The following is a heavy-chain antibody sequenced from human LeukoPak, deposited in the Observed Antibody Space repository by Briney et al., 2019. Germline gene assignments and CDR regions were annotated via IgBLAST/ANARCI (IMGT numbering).Heavy chain of an antibody. CDR1: GFTFSSYA. V-gene: IGHV3-64*01. Sequence: GGSLRLSCAASGFTFSSYAMHWVRQAPGKGLEYVSAISSNGGSTYYANSVKGRFTISRDNSKNTLYLQMGSLRAEDMAVYYCARASCSGGSCGGAFGYWGQGTLVTASS. CDR2: ISSNGGST. J-gene: IGHJ4*02. D-gene: IGHD2-15*01. CDR3: ARASCSGGSCGGAFGY.